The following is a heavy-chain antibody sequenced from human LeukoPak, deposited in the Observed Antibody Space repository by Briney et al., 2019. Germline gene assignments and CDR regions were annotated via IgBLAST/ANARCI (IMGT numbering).Heavy chain of an antibody. V-gene: IGHV4-59*11. J-gene: IGHJ6*03. D-gene: IGHD5-24*01. CDR1: GGSISSHY. CDR3: AREAPILRDGYNIDYYYYYMDV. CDR2: IYYSGST. Sequence: PSETLSHTCTVSGGSISSHYWSWIRQPPGKGLEWIGYIYYSGSTNYNPSLKSRVTISVDTSKNQFSLKLSSVTAADTAVYYCAREAPILRDGYNIDYYYYYMDVWGKGTTVTVSS.